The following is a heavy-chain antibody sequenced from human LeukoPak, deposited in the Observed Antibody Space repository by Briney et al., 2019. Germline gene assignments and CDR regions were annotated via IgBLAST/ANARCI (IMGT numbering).Heavy chain of an antibody. D-gene: IGHD4-17*01. CDR3: AREAVTRNYFDY. CDR1: GFTFSNSY. V-gene: IGHV3-53*01. CDR2: IYPSGNI. Sequence: PGGSLRLSCAASGFTFSNSYMSWVRQAPGKGLEWVSLIYPSGNIYYADSVKGRFTISRDNSKNTLYLQMNSLRAEDTAVYYCAREAVTRNYFDYWGQGTLVTVSS. J-gene: IGHJ4*02.